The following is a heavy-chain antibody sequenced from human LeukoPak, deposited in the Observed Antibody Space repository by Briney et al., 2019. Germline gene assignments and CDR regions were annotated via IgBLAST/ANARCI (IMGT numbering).Heavy chain of an antibody. CDR1: GFTFSNYS. J-gene: IGHJ3*02. CDR3: ARAKRNGFDI. CDR2: IRSSSTTI. V-gene: IGHV3-48*01. Sequence: GGSLRLSCEASGFTFSNYSMNWVRQAPGKGQEWVSYIRSSSTTIYYADSVKGRFTISRDNAKNSLYLQMNSLRAEDTAVYYCARAKRNGFDIWGQGTMVTVSS.